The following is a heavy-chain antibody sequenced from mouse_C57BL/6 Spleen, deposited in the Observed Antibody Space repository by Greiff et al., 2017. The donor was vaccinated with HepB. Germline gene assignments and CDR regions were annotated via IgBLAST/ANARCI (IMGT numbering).Heavy chain of an antibody. Sequence: VQLQQSGPELVKPGASVKISCKASGYTFTDYYMNWVKQSHGKSLEWIGDINPNNGGTSYNQKFKGKATLTVDKSSSTAYMELRSLTSEDSAVYYCARAPYYGSSPAWFAYWGQGTLVTVSA. CDR1: GYTFTDYY. D-gene: IGHD1-1*01. J-gene: IGHJ3*01. V-gene: IGHV1-26*01. CDR3: ARAPYYGSSPAWFAY. CDR2: INPNNGGT.